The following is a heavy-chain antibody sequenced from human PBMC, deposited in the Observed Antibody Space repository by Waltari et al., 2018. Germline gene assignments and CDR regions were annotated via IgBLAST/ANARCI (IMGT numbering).Heavy chain of an antibody. CDR3: ARELFGNYYYYMDV. Sequence: EVQLVESGGGLVQPGGSLRLSCAASGFTFSSYSMHWVRQAPGKGLEWVSYISSSSSTIYYADSVKGRFTISRDNAKNSLYLQMNSLRAEDTAVYYCARELFGNYYYYMDVWGKGTTVTVSS. CDR1: GFTFSSYS. CDR2: ISSSSSTI. V-gene: IGHV3-48*04. J-gene: IGHJ6*03. D-gene: IGHD2-21*01.